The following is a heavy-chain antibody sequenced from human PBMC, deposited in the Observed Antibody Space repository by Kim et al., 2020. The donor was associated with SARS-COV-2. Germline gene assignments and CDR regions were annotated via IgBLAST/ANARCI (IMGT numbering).Heavy chain of an antibody. J-gene: IGHJ5*01. Sequence: DSVKGRFTIGRDNAKNTVYLQMNNLRAEDTAIYYCAKGDCSSSSCYTIDSWGRGTLVTVSS. D-gene: IGHD2-2*02. V-gene: IGHV3-23*01. CDR3: AKGDCSSSSCYTIDS.